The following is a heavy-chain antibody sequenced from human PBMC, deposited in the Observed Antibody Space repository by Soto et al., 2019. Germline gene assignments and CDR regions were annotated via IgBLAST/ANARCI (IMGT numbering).Heavy chain of an antibody. J-gene: IGHJ3*02. CDR1: GFSFSTSGMA. CDR3: GFRRNLVPTGAAFDT. Sequence: QITLKESGPTLVKPTQTLTLTCTLSGFSFSTSGMAVGWIRQPPGKAPECLALIFWDGDKRYSPSLKTRLTLTKDTSENHVVLTMTNMDPVDSGTYYCGFRRNLVPTGAAFDTWGRGTEVTVSS. D-gene: IGHD2-15*01. V-gene: IGHV2-5*02. CDR2: IFWDGDK.